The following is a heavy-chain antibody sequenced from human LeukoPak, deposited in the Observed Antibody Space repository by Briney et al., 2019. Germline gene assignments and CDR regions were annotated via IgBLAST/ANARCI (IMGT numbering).Heavy chain of an antibody. CDR3: ARVRGGSGRSYAADAFDI. D-gene: IGHD1-26*01. Sequence: GGSLRLSCAASGFTFSNYWMHWVRQAPGKGLVWVSRIYNDGSSTSYADSVKGRFTISRDNAKSTLYLQMNSLRADDTAVFYCARVRGGSGRSYAADAFDIWGQGTMVTVSS. CDR2: IYNDGSST. J-gene: IGHJ3*02. CDR1: GFTFSNYW. V-gene: IGHV3-74*01.